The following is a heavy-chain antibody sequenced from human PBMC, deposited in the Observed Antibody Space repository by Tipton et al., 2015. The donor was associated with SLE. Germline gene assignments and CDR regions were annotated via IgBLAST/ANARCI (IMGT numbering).Heavy chain of an antibody. J-gene: IGHJ4*02. D-gene: IGHD1-7*01. V-gene: IGHV4-34*01. CDR2: MYYNGNT. CDR1: GGSFSGYQ. Sequence: TLSLTCAVYGGSFSGYQWSWIRQPPGKGLEWIGYMYYNGNTNYNPSLKSRVTISVDTSKNQFSLKLSSVTTADTAVYYCAKPANYNIQGGQGTLVSVSA. CDR3: AKPANYNIQ.